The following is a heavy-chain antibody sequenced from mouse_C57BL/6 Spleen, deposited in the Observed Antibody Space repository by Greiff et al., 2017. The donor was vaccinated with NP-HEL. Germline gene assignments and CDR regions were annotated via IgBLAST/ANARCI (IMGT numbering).Heavy chain of an antibody. D-gene: IGHD4-1*01. Sequence: EVQLVESGPGLVKPSQSLSLTCSVTGYSITSGYYWNWIRQFPGNKLEWMGYISYDGSNNYNPSLKNRISITRDTSKNQFFLKLNSVTTEDTATYYGEREGNWDVAYGGQGTLVTVSA. CDR3: EREGNWDVAY. J-gene: IGHJ3*01. CDR1: GYSITSGYY. CDR2: ISYDGSN. V-gene: IGHV3-6*01.